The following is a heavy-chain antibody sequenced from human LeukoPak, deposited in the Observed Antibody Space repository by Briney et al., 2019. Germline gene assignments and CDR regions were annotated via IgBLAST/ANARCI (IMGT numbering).Heavy chain of an antibody. J-gene: IGHJ6*03. D-gene: IGHD3-10*01. Sequence: SETLSLTCAVYGGSFSGYYWGWIRQPPGKGLEWIGEINHSGSTNYNPSLKSRVTISVDTSKNQFSLKLSSLTAADTAVYYCATSPMWFGELFGSYYMDVWGKGTTVTISS. CDR1: GGSFSGYY. CDR3: ATSPMWFGELFGSYYMDV. CDR2: INHSGST. V-gene: IGHV4-34*01.